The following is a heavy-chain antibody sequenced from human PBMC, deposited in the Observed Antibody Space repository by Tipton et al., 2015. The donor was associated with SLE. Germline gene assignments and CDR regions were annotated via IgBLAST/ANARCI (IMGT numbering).Heavy chain of an antibody. D-gene: IGHD6-13*01. CDR1: GGSISSYY. CDR3: ARVAAAVPGWFDP. CDR2: IYYSGST. Sequence: TLSLTCTVSGGSISSYYWSWIRQPPGKGLEWIGYIYYSGSTNYNPSLKSRVTISVDTSKNQFSLKLSSVTAADTAVYYCARVAAAVPGWFDPWGQGNLVTVSS. V-gene: IGHV4-59*08. J-gene: IGHJ5*02.